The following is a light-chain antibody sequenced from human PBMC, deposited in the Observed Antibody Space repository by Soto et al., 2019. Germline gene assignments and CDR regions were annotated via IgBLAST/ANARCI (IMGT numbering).Light chain of an antibody. Sequence: QSVLTQPPSVSGAPGQRVTISCTGSSSNIGAGYDVHWYQQLPGTAPKLLIYGNSXRPSGXXXXFSGSKSGTSASLAITGLQAEDEADYYCQSYDSSLSGYVVFGGGTQLTVL. CDR1: SSNIGAGYD. CDR3: QSYDSSLSGYVV. V-gene: IGLV1-40*01. CDR2: GNS. J-gene: IGLJ2*01.